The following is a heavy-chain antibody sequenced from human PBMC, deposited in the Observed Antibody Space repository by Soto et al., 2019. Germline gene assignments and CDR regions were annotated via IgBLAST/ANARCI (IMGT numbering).Heavy chain of an antibody. J-gene: IGHJ4*02. CDR3: ARDRDDYGSGNYYNRIDF. V-gene: IGHV1-69*13. CDR1: GGTFSSYA. Sequence: SVKVSCKASGGTFSSYAISWVRQAPGQGLEWMGGIIPLFGTPNYAQRFQGRVTITADESTSTAYMELSRLRSEDTAVYYCARDRDDYGSGNYYNRIDFWGQGTLVTVSS. D-gene: IGHD3-10*01. CDR2: IIPLFGTP.